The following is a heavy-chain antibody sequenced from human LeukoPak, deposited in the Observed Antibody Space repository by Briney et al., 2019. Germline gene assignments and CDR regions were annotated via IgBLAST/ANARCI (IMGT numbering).Heavy chain of an antibody. CDR2: IYYSGST. D-gene: IGHD2-21*01. Sequence: KTSETLSLTCTVSGGSISSYYWSWIRQPPGKGLEWIGYIYYSGSTNYNPSLKSRVTISVDTFKNQFSLKLSSVTAADTAVYYCARHCPYCGQDAFDIWGQGTMVTVSS. J-gene: IGHJ3*02. V-gene: IGHV4-59*08. CDR3: ARHCPYCGQDAFDI. CDR1: GGSISSYY.